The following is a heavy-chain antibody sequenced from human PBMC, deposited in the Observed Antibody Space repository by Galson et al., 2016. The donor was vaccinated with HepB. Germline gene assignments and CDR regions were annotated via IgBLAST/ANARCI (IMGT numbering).Heavy chain of an antibody. J-gene: IGHJ6*03. CDR1: GFTFSSYW. Sequence: SLRLSCAASGFTFSSYWMHWVRQAPGKGLVWVSRVNSDGSGTGYADSVKGRFTISRDNAKNRLFLQMNSLKVEDTAVYYCARSYVPGSDRKNYYMDVWGRGTTVTVSS. CDR2: VNSDGSGT. V-gene: IGHV3-74*01. CDR3: ARSYVPGSDRKNYYMDV. D-gene: IGHD3-16*01.